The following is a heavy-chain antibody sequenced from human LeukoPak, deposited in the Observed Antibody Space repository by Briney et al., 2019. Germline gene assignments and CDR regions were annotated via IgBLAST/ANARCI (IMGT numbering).Heavy chain of an antibody. Sequence: GSLRLSCVASGLNFGESAMHWVRQAPGKGLEWVSLISADGGSAFSAGSVKGRFSISRDNSKNSLYLQMDSLRSEDTAMYYCAKESGKFDYWGQGTLVVVSS. CDR2: ISADGGSA. CDR1: GLNFGESA. J-gene: IGHJ4*02. CDR3: AKESGKFDY. V-gene: IGHV3-43*02.